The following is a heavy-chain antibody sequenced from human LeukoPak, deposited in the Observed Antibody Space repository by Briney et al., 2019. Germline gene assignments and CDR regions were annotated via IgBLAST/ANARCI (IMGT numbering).Heavy chain of an antibody. CDR2: IYHSGST. Sequence: SETLSLTCTVSGGSISGSSYYWGWIRQPPGKGLEWIGYIYHSGSTYYNPSLKSRVTISVDRSKNQFSLKLSSVTAADTAVYYCARVSFTVVTPSGWFDPWGQGTLVTVSS. CDR3: ARVSFTVVTPSGWFDP. CDR1: GGSISGSSYY. V-gene: IGHV4-30-2*01. J-gene: IGHJ5*02. D-gene: IGHD4-23*01.